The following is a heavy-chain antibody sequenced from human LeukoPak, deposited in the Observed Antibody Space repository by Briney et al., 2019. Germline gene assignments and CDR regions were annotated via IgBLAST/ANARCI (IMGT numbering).Heavy chain of an antibody. CDR1: GGSISSYY. J-gene: IGHJ4*02. Sequence: IPSETLSLTCTVSGGSISSYYWSWIRQPPGKGLEWIGYIYYSGNTNYNPSLKSRVTISVDTSKNQFSLKLSSVTAADTAVYYCARAPYCSSTSCYKGYGEFDYWGQGTLVTVSS. D-gene: IGHD2-2*02. V-gene: IGHV4-59*12. CDR3: ARAPYCSSTSCYKGYGEFDY. CDR2: IYYSGNT.